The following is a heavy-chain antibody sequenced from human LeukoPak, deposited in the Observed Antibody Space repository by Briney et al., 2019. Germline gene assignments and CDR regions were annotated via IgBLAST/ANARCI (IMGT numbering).Heavy chain of an antibody. CDR3: ARVSRALIAAAGDFDY. D-gene: IGHD6-13*01. Sequence: GASVKVSCKASGYTFTSYAMHWVRQAPGQRLEWMGWINAGNGNTKYSQKFQGRVTITRDTPASTAYMELSSLRSEDTAVYYCARVSRALIAAAGDFDYWGQGTLVTVSS. CDR2: INAGNGNT. J-gene: IGHJ4*02. V-gene: IGHV1-3*01. CDR1: GYTFTSYA.